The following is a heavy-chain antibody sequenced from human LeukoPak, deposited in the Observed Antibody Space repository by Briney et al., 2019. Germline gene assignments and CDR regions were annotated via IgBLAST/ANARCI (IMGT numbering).Heavy chain of an antibody. CDR2: IYYSGST. CDR1: GGSISSYY. Sequence: SETLSLTCTVSGGSISSYYWSWIRQPPGKGLEWIGYIYYSGSTNYNPSLKSRVTISVDTSRSTVYMELSSLRSEDTAVYYCARDLASSSIAAADTEYYYYYYGMDVWGQGTTVTVSS. J-gene: IGHJ6*02. V-gene: IGHV4-59*01. CDR3: ARDLASSSIAAADTEYYYYYYGMDV. D-gene: IGHD6-13*01.